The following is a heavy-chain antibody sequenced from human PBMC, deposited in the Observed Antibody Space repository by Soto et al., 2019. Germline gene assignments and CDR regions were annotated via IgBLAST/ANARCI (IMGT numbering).Heavy chain of an antibody. CDR2: ISGSGGST. Sequence: GGSLRLSCAASGFTFSSYAMSWVRQAPGKGLEWVSAISGSGGSTYYADSVKGRFTISRDNSKNTLYLQMNSLRAEDTAVYYCAKTYYYDSSGYYLDWCQGTLVTVSS. V-gene: IGHV3-23*01. J-gene: IGHJ4*02. D-gene: IGHD3-22*01. CDR1: GFTFSSYA. CDR3: AKTYYYDSSGYYLD.